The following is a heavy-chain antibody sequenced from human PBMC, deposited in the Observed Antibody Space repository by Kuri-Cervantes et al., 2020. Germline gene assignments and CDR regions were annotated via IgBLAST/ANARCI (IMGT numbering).Heavy chain of an antibody. CDR2: INPNSGGT. CDR1: GYTFTGYY. CDR3: AREYCSSTSCYNLRGWFDP. Sequence: SVKVSCKASGYTFTGYYMHWVRQAPGQGLEWMGWINPNSGGTNYAQKFQGRVTMTRDTSISTAYMELSRLRSDDTAVYYCAREYCSSTSCYNLRGWFDPWGQGTLVTVSS. D-gene: IGHD2-2*02. J-gene: IGHJ5*02. V-gene: IGHV1-2*02.